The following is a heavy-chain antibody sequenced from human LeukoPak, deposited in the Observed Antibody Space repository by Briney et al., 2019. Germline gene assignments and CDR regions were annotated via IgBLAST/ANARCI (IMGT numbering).Heavy chain of an antibody. J-gene: IGHJ4*02. CDR2: IRGDGVST. D-gene: IGHD5-18*01. CDR3: AKDIGGYSYAADY. Sequence: GGSLRLSCAASGFTFDDYAMHWARQAPGEGLEWLSLIRGDGVSTYYADSVKGRFTISRDNNKNSLYLQMNSLRTEDTAFYYCAKDIGGYSYAADYWGQGTLVTVSS. V-gene: IGHV3-43*02. CDR1: GFTFDDYA.